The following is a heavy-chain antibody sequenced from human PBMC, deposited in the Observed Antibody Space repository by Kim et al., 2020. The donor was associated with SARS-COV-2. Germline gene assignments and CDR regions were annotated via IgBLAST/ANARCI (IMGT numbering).Heavy chain of an antibody. CDR1: GGSFSGYY. V-gene: IGHV4-34*01. D-gene: IGHD1-26*01. J-gene: IGHJ4*02. CDR2: INHSGST. Sequence: SETLSLTCAVYGGSFSGYYWNWIRQPPGKGLEWIGEINHSGSTNYNPSLKSRVTISVDTSKNQFSLKLSSVTAADTAVYYCARGAMGATIRDFDYWGQGTLVTVSS. CDR3: ARGAMGATIRDFDY.